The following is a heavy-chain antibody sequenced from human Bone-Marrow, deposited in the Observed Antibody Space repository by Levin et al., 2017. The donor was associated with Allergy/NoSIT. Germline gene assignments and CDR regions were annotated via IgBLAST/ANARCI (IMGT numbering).Heavy chain of an antibody. V-gene: IGHV6-1*01. Sequence: SQTPSLTCAISGDSVSRDSTAWNWLRQSPSAGLEWLGRTRYRSNLYTDYAGSVQSRIKISADTSKNQISLQLLSATPEDTAVYFCARGNNYFDSWGQGTPVTVSS. CDR3: ARGNNYFDS. CDR2: TRYRSNLYT. J-gene: IGHJ4*02. CDR1: GDSVSRDSTA.